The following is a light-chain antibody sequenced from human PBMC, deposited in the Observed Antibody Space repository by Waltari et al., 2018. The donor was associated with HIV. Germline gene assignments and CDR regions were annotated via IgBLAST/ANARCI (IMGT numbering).Light chain of an antibody. V-gene: IGLV1-44*01. J-gene: IGLJ2*01. CDR2: NNY. CDR1: NSHIGSNT. CDR3: AAWDGSLLGVL. Sequence: QSVLTQPPSASGTPGQRVTIACSGSNSHIGSNTVNWYKQVPGTAPKLLIYNNYERPSGVPDRFSGSKSGSSASLAISGLQSEDDGDYYCAAWDGSLLGVLFGGGTKLTVL.